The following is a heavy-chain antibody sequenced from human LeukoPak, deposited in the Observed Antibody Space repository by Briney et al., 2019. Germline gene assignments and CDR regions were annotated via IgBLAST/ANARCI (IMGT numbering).Heavy chain of an antibody. D-gene: IGHD2-2*01. Sequence: GGSLRLSCAASGFTFGSYWMHWVRQAPGKGLVWVSRINSDGSSTSYADSVKGRFTISRDNAKNTLYLQMNSLRAEDTAVYYCARWGPYCSSTSCYGLGYWGQGTLVTVSS. CDR3: ARWGPYCSSTSCYGLGY. V-gene: IGHV3-74*01. CDR2: INSDGSST. J-gene: IGHJ4*02. CDR1: GFTFGSYW.